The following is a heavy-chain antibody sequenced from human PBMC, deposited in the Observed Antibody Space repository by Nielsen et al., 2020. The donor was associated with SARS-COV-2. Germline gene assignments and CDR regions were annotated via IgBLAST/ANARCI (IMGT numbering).Heavy chain of an antibody. D-gene: IGHD6-13*01. V-gene: IGHV3-30*18. Sequence: SCAASGFTFSSYGMHWVRQAPGKGLEWVAVISYDGSNKYYADSVKGRFTISRDNSKNTLYLQMNSLRAEDTAVYYCAKGGWYSSSWYYFDYWGQGTLVTVSS. CDR2: ISYDGSNK. CDR1: GFTFSSYG. CDR3: AKGGWYSSSWYYFDY. J-gene: IGHJ4*02.